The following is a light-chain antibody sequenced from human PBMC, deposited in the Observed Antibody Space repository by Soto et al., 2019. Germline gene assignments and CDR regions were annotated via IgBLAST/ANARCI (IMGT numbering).Light chain of an antibody. CDR2: DAS. CDR3: QQYNNWHPLT. CDR1: QSVSIN. Sequence: EIVMTQSPVRLSVSPGEIATLSCRASQSVSINLAWYQQKPGQAPRLLIYDASTRATGIPARFSGSGSGTEFTLTISSLQSKDFAVYYCQQYNNWHPLTFGGGTKVDIK. J-gene: IGKJ4*01. V-gene: IGKV3D-15*01.